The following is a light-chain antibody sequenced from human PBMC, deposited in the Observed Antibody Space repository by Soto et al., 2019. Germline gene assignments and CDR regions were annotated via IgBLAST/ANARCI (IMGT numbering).Light chain of an antibody. CDR3: AAWDDSLNGSVV. CDR1: SSNIGSKT. J-gene: IGLJ2*01. CDR2: STN. Sequence: QSVLTQPPSASGTPGQRVTISCSGSSSNIGSKTVNWYQQLPGTAPKLLTYSTNERPSGVPDRFSGSKSGTSASLAISGLQSEDEADYYCAAWDDSLNGSVVFGGGTKLTVL. V-gene: IGLV1-44*01.